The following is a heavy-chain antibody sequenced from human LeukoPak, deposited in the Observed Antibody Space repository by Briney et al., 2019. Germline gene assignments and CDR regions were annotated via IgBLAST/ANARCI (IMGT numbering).Heavy chain of an antibody. CDR2: INHSGST. Sequence: SETLSLTCAVYGGSFSGYYWSWIRQPPGKGLEWIGEINHSGSTNYNPSLKSRVTISVDTSKNQFSLKLSSVTAADTAVYYCATRSEMATRPFDYWGQGTLATVSS. V-gene: IGHV4-34*01. CDR3: ATRSEMATRPFDY. CDR1: GGSFSGYY. D-gene: IGHD5-24*01. J-gene: IGHJ4*02.